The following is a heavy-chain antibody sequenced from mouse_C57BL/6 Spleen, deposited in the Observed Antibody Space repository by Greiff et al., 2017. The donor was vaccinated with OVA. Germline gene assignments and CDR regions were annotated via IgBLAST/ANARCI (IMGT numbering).Heavy chain of an antibody. D-gene: IGHD4-1*01. J-gene: IGHJ3*01. CDR1: GFSFNTYA. CDR2: IRSKSNNYAT. V-gene: IGHV10-1*01. Sequence: DVHLVESGGGLVQPKGSLKLSCAASGFSFNTYAMNWVRQAPGKGLEWVARIRSKSNNYATYYADSVKDRFTISRDDSESMLYLQMNNLKTEDTAMYYCVRGLGRAYWGQGTLVTVSA. CDR3: VRGLGRAY.